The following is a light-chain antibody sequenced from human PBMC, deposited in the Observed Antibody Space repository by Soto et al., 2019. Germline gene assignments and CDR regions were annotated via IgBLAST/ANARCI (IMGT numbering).Light chain of an antibody. V-gene: IGLV2-14*03. Sequence: QSALTQPASVSGSPGQSVTISCTGPSNDVAGYNSVSWYQRHPGKAPKLMIYDVNIRPSGVSNRFSGSKSGNTASLTISGLQAEDEADYYCSSYTTTNTLVFGEGTKVTVL. J-gene: IGLJ3*02. CDR1: SNDVAGYNS. CDR2: DVN. CDR3: SSYTTTNTLV.